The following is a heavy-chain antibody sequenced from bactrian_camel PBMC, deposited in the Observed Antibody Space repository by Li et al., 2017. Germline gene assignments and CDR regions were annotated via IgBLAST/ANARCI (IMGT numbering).Heavy chain of an antibody. CDR1: GYTYTPDC. Sequence: HVQLVESGGGSVQTGGSLRLTCVGSGYTYTPDCMGWFRQDGEKAREWVGGIYTAGFGTDYADSVKGRFTISRDNAKKTLYLQLNSLKTEDTAMYYCAMDRRGGTRGQGTQVTVS. V-gene: IGHV3S1*01. J-gene: IGHJ4*01. CDR2: IYTAGFGT. D-gene: IGHD2*01.